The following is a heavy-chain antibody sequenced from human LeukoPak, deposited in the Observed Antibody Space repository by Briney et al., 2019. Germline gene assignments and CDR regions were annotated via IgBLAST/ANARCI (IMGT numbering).Heavy chain of an antibody. V-gene: IGHV4-34*01. Sequence: SETLSLTCAVYGGSFSGYYWSWIRQPPGKGLKWIGEINHSGSTNYNPSLKSRVTISVDTSKNQFSLKLSSVTAADTAVYYCARLPGDTAMVNWFDPWGQGTLVTVSS. D-gene: IGHD5-18*01. CDR1: GGSFSGYY. J-gene: IGHJ5*02. CDR3: ARLPGDTAMVNWFDP. CDR2: INHSGST.